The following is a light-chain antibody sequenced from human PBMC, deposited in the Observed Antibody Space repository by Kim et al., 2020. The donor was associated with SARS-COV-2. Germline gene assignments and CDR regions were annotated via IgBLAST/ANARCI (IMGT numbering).Light chain of an antibody. J-gene: IGLJ3*02. CDR3: NSRDSTGDHVV. V-gene: IGLV3-19*01. CDR1: SLRNYY. CDR2: GKH. Sequence: SSELTQDPAVSVALGQTVRLTCQGDSLRNYYATWYQQRPGQAPTLVLYGKHDRPSGISDRFSGSASGNTASLTITGAQAEDEADYYCNSRDSTGDHVVFGGGTKLTVL.